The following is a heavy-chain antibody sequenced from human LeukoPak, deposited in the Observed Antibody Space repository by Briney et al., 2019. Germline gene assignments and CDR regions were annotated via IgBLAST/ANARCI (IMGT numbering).Heavy chain of an antibody. J-gene: IGHJ3*02. CDR3: ARDAAGAAANAFDI. CDR1: GGSISSSSYY. D-gene: IGHD6-13*01. CDR2: IYYSGST. Sequence: SETLSLTCTVSGGSISSSSYYWGWIRQPPGKGLEWIGSIYYSGSTYYNPSLKSRVTISVDTSKNQFSLKLSSVTAADTAVYYCARDAAGAAANAFDIWGQGTMVTVSS. V-gene: IGHV4-39*07.